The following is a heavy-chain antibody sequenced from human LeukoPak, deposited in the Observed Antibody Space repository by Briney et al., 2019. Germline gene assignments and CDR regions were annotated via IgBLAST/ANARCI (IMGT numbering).Heavy chain of an antibody. J-gene: IGHJ4*02. CDR3: ARITMVRGAENFDY. CDR1: GYTFTSYA. Sequence: ASVKVSCKASGYTFTSYAMNWVRQAPGQGLEWMGWINTNTGNPTYAQGFTGRFVFSLDTSVSTAYLQISSLKAEDTAVYYCARITMVRGAENFDYWGQGTLVTVSS. V-gene: IGHV7-4-1*02. CDR2: INTNTGNP. D-gene: IGHD3-10*01.